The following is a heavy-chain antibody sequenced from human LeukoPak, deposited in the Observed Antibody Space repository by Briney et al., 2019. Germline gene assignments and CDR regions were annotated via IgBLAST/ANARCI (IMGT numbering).Heavy chain of an antibody. CDR2: ITHRGSI. CDR3: ARALAAAVIN. J-gene: IGHJ1*01. D-gene: IGHD6-13*01. CDR1: GGSFIGHF. V-gene: IGHV4-34*01. Sequence: SETLSLTCGVYGGSFIGHFYSWIRQPPGKGLEWIGEITHRGSINYNPSLKSRVAMSVDTSKNHFSLNLTSVTAADNGVYYCARALAAAVINWGQGTLVTVSS.